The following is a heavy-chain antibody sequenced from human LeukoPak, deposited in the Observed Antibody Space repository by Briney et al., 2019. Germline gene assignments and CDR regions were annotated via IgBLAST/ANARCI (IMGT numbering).Heavy chain of an antibody. CDR1: GFTFNSYS. Sequence: GGSPTLSCAASGFTFNSYSMTWVRQTPEKGLEWVSSISHSSTYMYYTDSVKGRFTISRDNANNSLYLQMNSQRAEDTADYYCAIVPPTTAHSWGKGTLVSVSS. D-gene: IGHD4-11*01. V-gene: IGHV3-21*01. J-gene: IGHJ4*02. CDR3: AIVPPTTAHS. CDR2: ISHSSTYM.